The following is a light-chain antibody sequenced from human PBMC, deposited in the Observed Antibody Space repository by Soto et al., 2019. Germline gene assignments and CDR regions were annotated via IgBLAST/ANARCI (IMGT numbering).Light chain of an antibody. CDR1: SSGIGAYNY. CDR3: FSFTTDWTHV. V-gene: IGLV2-14*01. CDR2: EVS. J-gene: IGLJ1*01. Sequence: QSALTQPASVSGSPGQSITISCTGSSSGIGAYNYVSWFQQYPGKAPKLIISEVSNRPSGVSNRFSGSKSGTAASLTISGLQTEDEADYFCFSFTTDWTHVFGTGTKATVL.